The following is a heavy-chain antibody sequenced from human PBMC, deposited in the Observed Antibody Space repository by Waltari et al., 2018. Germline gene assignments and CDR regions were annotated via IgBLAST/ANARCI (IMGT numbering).Heavy chain of an antibody. V-gene: IGHV4-59*01. Sequence: QVQLQESGPGLVKPSETLSLTCTVPGGPISTYYWSWIRQPPGKGLEWIGYIYYSGSTNYNPSLKSRVTISVDTSKNQFSLKLSSVTAADTAVYYCARGRARFDPWGQGTLVTVSS. CDR3: ARGRARFDP. CDR2: IYYSGST. J-gene: IGHJ5*02. CDR1: GGPISTYY.